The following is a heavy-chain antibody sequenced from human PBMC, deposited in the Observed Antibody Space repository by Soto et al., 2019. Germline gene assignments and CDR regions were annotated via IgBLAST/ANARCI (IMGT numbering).Heavy chain of an antibody. J-gene: IGHJ4*02. V-gene: IGHV1-69*01. CDR1: GGTFSTLA. Sequence: QVQLVQSGTEVKKPGSSVKVSCKASGGTFSTLAVSWVRQAPGQGLEWMGVIIPIFGRPVYAQKFQGRVTITADESTSIVYMELSSLSSEDTAVYYCARAPYEDYAVPEPNYFDSWGQGTLVTVSS. CDR3: ARAPYEDYAVPEPNYFDS. D-gene: IGHD4-17*01. CDR2: IIPIFGRP.